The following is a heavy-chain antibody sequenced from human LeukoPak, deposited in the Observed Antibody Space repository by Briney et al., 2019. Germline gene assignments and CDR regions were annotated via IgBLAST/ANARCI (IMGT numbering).Heavy chain of an antibody. D-gene: IGHD4-17*01. J-gene: IGHJ6*02. CDR3: ARDSGGDYAYYYGLDV. CDR1: GFTVSSNY. Sequence: PGGSLRLSCAASGFTVSSNYMSWVRQAPGKGLEWVSVIYSGGSTYYADSVKGRFTISRDNSKNTLYLQMNSLRAEDTAVYYCARDSGGDYAYYYGLDVWGHGTTVTVSS. CDR2: IYSGGST. V-gene: IGHV3-53*01.